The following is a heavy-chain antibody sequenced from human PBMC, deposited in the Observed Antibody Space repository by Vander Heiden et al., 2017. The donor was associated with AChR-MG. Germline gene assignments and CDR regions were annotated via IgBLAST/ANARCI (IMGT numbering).Heavy chain of an antibody. CDR2: ISSSSSYI. CDR3: ARMPVDFWSGYYAYYFDY. D-gene: IGHD3-3*01. CDR1: GFTFSSYS. J-gene: IGHJ4*02. Sequence: EVQLVESGGGLVKPGGSLRLSCAASGFTFSSYSMNWVRQAPGKGLEWVSSISSSSSYIYYADSVKGRFTISRDNAKNSLYLQMNSLRAEDTAVYYCARMPVDFWSGYYAYYFDYWGQGTLVTVSS. V-gene: IGHV3-21*01.